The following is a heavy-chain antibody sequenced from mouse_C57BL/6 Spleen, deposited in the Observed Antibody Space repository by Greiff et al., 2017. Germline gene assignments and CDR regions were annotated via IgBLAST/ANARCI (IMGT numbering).Heavy chain of an antibody. D-gene: IGHD4-1*01. CDR2: ISSGSSTI. CDR1: GFTFSDYG. CDR3: ARPTSITGNWYFDV. V-gene: IGHV5-17*01. J-gene: IGHJ1*03. Sequence: EVHLVESGGGLVKPGGSLKLSCAASGFTFSDYGMHWVRQAPEKGLEWVAYISSGSSTIYYADTVKGRFTISRDNAKNTLFLQMTSLRSEDTAMYYCARPTSITGNWYFDVWGTGTTVTVSS.